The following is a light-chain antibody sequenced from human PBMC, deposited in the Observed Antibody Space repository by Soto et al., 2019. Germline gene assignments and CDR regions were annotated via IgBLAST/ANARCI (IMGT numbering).Light chain of an antibody. V-gene: IGKV3-11*01. CDR2: DAS. CDR1: QSVSNNY. CDR3: QQRSSWPN. Sequence: EIVLTQSPGTLSLSPGERATLSCRASQSVSNNYLAWYQQKPGQAPRLLIYDASNRATGVPARFSGSGSGTDFTLTINSLEPEDFAVYYCQQRSSWPNFGKGTRLEIK. J-gene: IGKJ5*01.